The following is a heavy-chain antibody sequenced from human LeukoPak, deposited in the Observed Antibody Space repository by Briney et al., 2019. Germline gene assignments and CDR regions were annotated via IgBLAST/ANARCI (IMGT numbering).Heavy chain of an antibody. J-gene: IGHJ4*02. CDR2: IYYSGST. D-gene: IGHD3-22*01. V-gene: IGHV4-39*01. CDR1: GGSISSDY. CDR3: ARLRNYYDSSGYYPFDY. Sequence: PSETLSLTCSVSGGSISSDYWTWIRQPPGKGLEWIGSIYYSGSTYYNPSLKSRVTISVDTSKNQFSLKLSSVTAADTAVYYCARLRNYYDSSGYYPFDYWGQGTLVTVSS.